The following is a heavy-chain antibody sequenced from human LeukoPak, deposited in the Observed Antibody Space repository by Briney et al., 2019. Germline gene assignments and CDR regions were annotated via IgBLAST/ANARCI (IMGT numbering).Heavy chain of an antibody. CDR1: GFTFSSYS. CDR3: ARGRPRNGIDYYYYYYMDV. J-gene: IGHJ6*03. CDR2: ISSSSSYI. Sequence: AGGSLRLSCAASGFTFSSYSMNWVRQAPGKGLEWVSSISSSSSYIYYADSVKGRFTISRDNAKNSLYLQMNSLRAEDTAVYYCARGRPRNGIDYYYYYYMDVWGKGTTVTVSS. V-gene: IGHV3-21*01. D-gene: IGHD2-8*01.